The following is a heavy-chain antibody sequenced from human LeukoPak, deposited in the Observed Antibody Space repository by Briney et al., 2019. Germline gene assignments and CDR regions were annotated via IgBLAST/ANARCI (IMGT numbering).Heavy chain of an antibody. V-gene: IGHV3-9*01. CDR2: ISWNSGSI. CDR3: AKAELGVDTFFDY. Sequence: PGGSLRLSCAASGFTFDDYAMHWVRQAPGKGLEWVSGISWNSGSIGYADSVKGRFTISRDNAKNSLYLQMNSLRAEDTALYYCAKAELGVDTFFDYWGQGTLVTVSS. J-gene: IGHJ4*02. CDR1: GFTFDDYA. D-gene: IGHD3-3*01.